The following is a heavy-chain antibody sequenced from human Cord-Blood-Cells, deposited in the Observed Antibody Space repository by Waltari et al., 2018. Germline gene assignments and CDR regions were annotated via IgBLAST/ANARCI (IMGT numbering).Heavy chain of an antibody. D-gene: IGHD6-6*01. CDR1: GYSFTSYW. V-gene: IGHV5-51*01. Sequence: EVQLVQSGAEVKKPGESLKISCKGSGYSFTSYWIGWVRQMPGKGLEWMGIIYPGDSDTRYSPSFQGQVTIAADKSISTAYLQWSSLKASDTAMYYCARHVFYSSSSQDYYYYGMDVWGQGTTVTVSS. CDR3: ARHVFYSSSSQDYYYYGMDV. J-gene: IGHJ6*02. CDR2: IYPGDSDT.